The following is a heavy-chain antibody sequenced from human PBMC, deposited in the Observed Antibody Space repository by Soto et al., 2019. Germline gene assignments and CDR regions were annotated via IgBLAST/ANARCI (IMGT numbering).Heavy chain of an antibody. CDR3: ARHGASGWYVDYYYGMDV. Sequence: PSETLSLTCTVSGGSISSSSYYWGWIRHPPGKGLEWIGSIYYSGSTYYNPSLKSRVTISVDTSKNQFSLKLSSVTAADTAVYYCARHGASGWYVDYYYGMDVWGQGTTVT. CDR1: GGSISSSSYY. V-gene: IGHV4-39*01. CDR2: IYYSGST. J-gene: IGHJ6*02. D-gene: IGHD6-19*01.